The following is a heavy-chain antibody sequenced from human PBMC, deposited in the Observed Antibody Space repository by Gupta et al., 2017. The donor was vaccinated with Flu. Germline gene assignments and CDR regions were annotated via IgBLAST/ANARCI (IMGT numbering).Heavy chain of an antibody. J-gene: IGHJ4*02. CDR3: ARHISRDYFDY. D-gene: IGHD2-21*01. Sequence: QLQLQESGPGLVKPSETLSLTCSVSGNSYWGWSRQPPGKGLEWIGTIYYSGSTYYNPSLKSRVTISVDTSKNQFSLKLSSVTAADTAVYYCARHISRDYFDYWGQGTLVTVSS. CDR2: IYYSGST. CDR1: GNSY. V-gene: IGHV4-38-2*02.